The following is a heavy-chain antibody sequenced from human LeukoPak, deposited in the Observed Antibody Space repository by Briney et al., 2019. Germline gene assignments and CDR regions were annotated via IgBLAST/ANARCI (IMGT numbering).Heavy chain of an antibody. Sequence: SETLSLTCTVSGGSLSSGSYYWSWIRQPPAKGLEWIGYIYYSGSTNYNPSLKSRVTISVDTSKNQFSLKLSSVTAADTAVYYCARDRVGAIRTGDWGQGTLVTVSS. CDR1: GGSLSSGSYY. D-gene: IGHD1-26*01. CDR3: ARDRVGAIRTGD. V-gene: IGHV4-61*01. CDR2: IYYSGST. J-gene: IGHJ4*02.